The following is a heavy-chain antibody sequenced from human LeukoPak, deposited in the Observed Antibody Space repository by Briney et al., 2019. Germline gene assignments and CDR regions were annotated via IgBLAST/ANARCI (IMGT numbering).Heavy chain of an antibody. CDR2: IYYSGST. V-gene: IGHV4-59*01. CDR1: GGSISSYY. Sequence: SETLSLTCTVSGGSISSYYWSWIRQPPGKGLEWIGYIYYSGSTNYNPSLKSRVTISVDTSKNQFSLKLSSVTAADTAVYYCARPVPSGYDAFDIWGQGTMVTVSS. J-gene: IGHJ3*02. CDR3: ARPVPSGYDAFDI. D-gene: IGHD3-22*01.